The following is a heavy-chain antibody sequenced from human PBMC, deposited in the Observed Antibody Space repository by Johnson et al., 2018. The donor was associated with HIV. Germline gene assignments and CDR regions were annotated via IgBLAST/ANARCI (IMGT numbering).Heavy chain of an antibody. D-gene: IGHD1-26*01. V-gene: IGHV3-30-3*01. CDR2: ISYDGSNK. Sequence: VQLAESGGGVVQPGRSLRLSCAASGFTFSSYAMHWVRQAPGKGLEWVAVISYDGSNKYYADSVKGRFTISRDNSKNTLYLQMNSLRAEDTAVYYCARLEELLRAFDIWGQGTMVTVSS. CDR1: GFTFSSYA. CDR3: ARLEELLRAFDI. J-gene: IGHJ3*02.